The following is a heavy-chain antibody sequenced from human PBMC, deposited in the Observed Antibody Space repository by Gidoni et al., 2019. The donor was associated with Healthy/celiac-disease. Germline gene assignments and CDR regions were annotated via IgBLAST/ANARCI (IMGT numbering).Heavy chain of an antibody. CDR3: ANSGAYCGGDCSNWFDP. D-gene: IGHD2-21*02. CDR1: GGTFSSYA. Sequence: QVQLVQSGAEVKKPGSSVTVSCKASGGTFSSYAISWVRQAPGQGLEWMGGTIPIFGTANYAQKFQGRVTITADESTSTAYMELSSLRSEDTAVYYCANSGAYCGGDCSNWFDPWGQGTLVTVSS. V-gene: IGHV1-69*01. CDR2: TIPIFGTA. J-gene: IGHJ5*02.